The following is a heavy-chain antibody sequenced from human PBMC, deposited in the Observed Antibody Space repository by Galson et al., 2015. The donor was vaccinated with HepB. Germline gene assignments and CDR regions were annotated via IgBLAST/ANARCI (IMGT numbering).Heavy chain of an antibody. V-gene: IGHV3-30*18. Sequence: SLRLSCAASGFTFSTYGMHWVCQAPGKGLEWVAVISYDGSNKYYADSVKGRFTISRDNSKNTLYLQMNSLRAEDTAVYYCAKDSYGMDVWGQGTTVTVSS. CDR3: AKDSYGMDV. J-gene: IGHJ6*02. CDR1: GFTFSTYG. CDR2: ISYDGSNK.